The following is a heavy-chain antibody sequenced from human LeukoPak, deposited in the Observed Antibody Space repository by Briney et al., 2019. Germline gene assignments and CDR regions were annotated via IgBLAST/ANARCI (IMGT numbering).Heavy chain of an antibody. V-gene: IGHV3-30*04. CDR1: GFTFSRSA. Sequence: GRSLRLSCAASGFTFSRSAMHWVRQAPGKGLEWVAVISSDGSKAYFADSVKGRFTISRDNSKNTLYLKMNSLRADDTAVFYCARALSTSWPFYYYFGLDVWGQGTTVTVSS. CDR3: ARALSTSWPFYYYFGLDV. J-gene: IGHJ6*02. CDR2: ISSDGSKA. D-gene: IGHD6-13*01.